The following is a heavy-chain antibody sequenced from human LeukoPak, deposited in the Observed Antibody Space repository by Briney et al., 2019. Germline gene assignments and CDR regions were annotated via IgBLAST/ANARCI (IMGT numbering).Heavy chain of an antibody. CDR1: GGSISGYS. CDR3: ARDGPNWGLL. Sequence: SETLSLTCTVSGGSISGYSWSWIRQPAGKGLEWIGRIYSSGSTNYNPSLKSRVTMSVDTSKNQFSLKLSSVTAADTAEYYCARDGPNWGLLWGQGTLVTVSS. D-gene: IGHD7-27*01. V-gene: IGHV4-4*07. J-gene: IGHJ4*02. CDR2: IYSSGST.